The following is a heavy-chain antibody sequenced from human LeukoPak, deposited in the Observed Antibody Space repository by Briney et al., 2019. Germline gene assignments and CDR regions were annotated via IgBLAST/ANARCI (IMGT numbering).Heavy chain of an antibody. V-gene: IGHV3-20*04. CDR2: INRNGGST. J-gene: IGHJ4*02. CDR3: ARVNYGSGSYTYYFDY. Sequence: GGSLRLSCGAPGFTFADYGMSWVRQAPGKGLEWVSGINRNGGSTGYADSVKGRFTISRDNAKNSLYLQMSSLRAEDTALYYCARVNYGSGSYTYYFDYWGQGTLVTVSS. D-gene: IGHD3-10*01. CDR1: GFTFADYG.